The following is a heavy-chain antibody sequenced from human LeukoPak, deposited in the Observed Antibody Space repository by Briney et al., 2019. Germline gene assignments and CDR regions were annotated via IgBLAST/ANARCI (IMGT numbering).Heavy chain of an antibody. CDR3: ASSSSTAFDI. V-gene: IGHV3-66*01. CDR2: IYSGGST. CDR1: GFTVSSNY. Sequence: PGGSLRLSCAASGFTVSSNYMSWVRQAPGKGLEWVSVIYSGGSTYYADSVKGRFTISRDNSKNTLYLQMNGLRAEDTAVYYCASSSSTAFDIWGQGTMVTVSS. J-gene: IGHJ3*02. D-gene: IGHD6-13*01.